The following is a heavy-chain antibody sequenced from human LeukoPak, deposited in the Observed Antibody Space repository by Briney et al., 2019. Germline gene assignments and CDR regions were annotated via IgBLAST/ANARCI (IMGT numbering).Heavy chain of an antibody. Sequence: ASVKVSCKASGGTLRTYAISWVRQPPGQGLEWMGGIIPLFGTANYAQNFQGRVTITTDASTRTVYMELSSLRSEDTAMYYCARGFVGYSYYMHVWGKGTTVTVSS. V-gene: IGHV1-69*05. J-gene: IGHJ6*03. D-gene: IGHD3-3*01. CDR3: ARGFVGYSYYMHV. CDR2: IIPLFGTA. CDR1: GGTLRTYA.